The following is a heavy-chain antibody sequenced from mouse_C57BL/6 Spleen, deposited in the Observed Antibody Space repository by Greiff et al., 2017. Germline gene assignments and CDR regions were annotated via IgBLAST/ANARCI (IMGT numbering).Heavy chain of an antibody. CDR3: TRFWAGAMDY. CDR2: IDPETGGT. D-gene: IGHD4-1*01. V-gene: IGHV1-15*01. CDR1: GYTFTDYE. Sequence: ESGAELVRPGASVTLSCKASGYTFTDYEMHWVKQTPVHGLEWIGAIDPETGGTAYNQKFKGKAILTADKSSSTAYMELRSLTSEDSAVYYCTRFWAGAMDYWGQGTSVTVSS. J-gene: IGHJ4*01.